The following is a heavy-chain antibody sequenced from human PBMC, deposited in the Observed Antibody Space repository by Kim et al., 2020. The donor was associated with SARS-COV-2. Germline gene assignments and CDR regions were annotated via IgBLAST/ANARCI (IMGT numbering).Heavy chain of an antibody. J-gene: IGHJ5*02. CDR3: ARDPRTFYDFWSGYSDNWFDP. D-gene: IGHD3-3*01. CDR1: GFKFSNYG. V-gene: IGHV3-33*01. Sequence: GGSLRLSCEVSGFKFSNYGMHWVRQAPGKGLEWVAGIWYDGSNKHYADSVKGRFTISRDNSNSTLFLQINNLRVEDTAMYYCARDPRTFYDFWSGYSDNWFDPWGQGTLVTVSS. CDR2: IWYDGSNK.